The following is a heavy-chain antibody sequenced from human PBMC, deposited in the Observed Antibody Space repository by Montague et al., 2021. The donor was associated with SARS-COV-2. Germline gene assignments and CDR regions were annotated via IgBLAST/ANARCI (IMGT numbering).Heavy chain of an antibody. CDR2: IYLYGSA. V-gene: IGHV4-59*08. J-gene: IGHJ4*02. CDR3: ARPANWDWYYFDY. CDR1: GGSISSSY. D-gene: IGHD7-27*01. Sequence: SETLSLTCSVSGGSISSSYWCWIWLPPGPGLELIGFIYLYGSAKSNSSLRIRVTISVDTSKTQFSLKLSSVTAVDTAVSYCARPANWDWYYFDYWGQGTLVTVSS.